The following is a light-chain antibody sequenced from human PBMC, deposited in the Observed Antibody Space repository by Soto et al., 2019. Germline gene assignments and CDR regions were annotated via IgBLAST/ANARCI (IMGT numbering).Light chain of an antibody. CDR2: DVS. J-gene: IGLJ1*01. Sequence: QSALTQPASVSGSPGQSITISCTGTSSDVGGYNYVSWYQQHPGKAPKLMIYDVSNRPSGVSNRFSGSKSGNTASLTISGLQAVDEADYYCSSYTGTSTYVFGIGTKLTVL. CDR3: SSYTGTSTYV. V-gene: IGLV2-14*01. CDR1: SSDVGGYNY.